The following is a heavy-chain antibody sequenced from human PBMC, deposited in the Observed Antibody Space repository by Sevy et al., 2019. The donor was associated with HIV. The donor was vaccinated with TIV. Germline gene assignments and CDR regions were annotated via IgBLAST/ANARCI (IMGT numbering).Heavy chain of an antibody. D-gene: IGHD1-26*01. V-gene: IGHV3-30*18. CDR3: ANAYSGSYSHSYLYALDV. CDR1: GFSFSYYG. Sequence: GGSLRLSCIGSGFSFSYYGIHWVRQSPGKGLDWVALISHDGINEYYADSLKGRMTISRDNSKNTVYLEMNSLRNEDTAIYFCANAYSGSYSHSYLYALDVWGQGTTVTVSS. CDR2: ISHDGINE. J-gene: IGHJ6*02.